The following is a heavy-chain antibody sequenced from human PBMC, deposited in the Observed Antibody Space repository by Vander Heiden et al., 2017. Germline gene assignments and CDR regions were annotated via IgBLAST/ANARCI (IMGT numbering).Heavy chain of an antibody. CDR3: AKDFSFSGELLFDY. V-gene: IGHV3-9*01. Sequence: EVQLLESGGGLVQPGRSLRLSSAASGSTFADYAMHWVRQAPGKGLEWVSGISWNSGSIGYADSVKGRFTISRDNAKNSLYLQMNSLRAEDTALYYCAKDFSFSGELLFDYWGQGTLVTVSS. J-gene: IGHJ4*02. D-gene: IGHD1-26*01. CDR1: GSTFADYA. CDR2: ISWNSGSI.